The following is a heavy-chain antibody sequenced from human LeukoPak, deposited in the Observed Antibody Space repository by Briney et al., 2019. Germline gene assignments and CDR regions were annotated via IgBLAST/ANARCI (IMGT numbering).Heavy chain of an antibody. Sequence: ASVKVSCKASLGTFTNCAIIWVRQAPGQGLEWMGRIIPLFGTTNYAQKFQGRVTISADKSTNTSYLELNSLRSEDSAVYYCATSFIAAPSHLRDLWGQGILVTVSS. CDR2: IIPLFGTT. J-gene: IGHJ5*02. V-gene: IGHV1-69*06. D-gene: IGHD6-6*01. CDR1: LGTFTNCA. CDR3: ATSFIAAPSHLRDL.